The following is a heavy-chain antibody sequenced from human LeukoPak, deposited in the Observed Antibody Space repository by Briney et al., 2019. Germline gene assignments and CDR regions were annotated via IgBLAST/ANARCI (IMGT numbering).Heavy chain of an antibody. CDR1: GFTFSSYG. D-gene: IGHD3-16*01. J-gene: IGHJ4*02. Sequence: PGGSLRLSCAASGFTFSSYGMHWVRQAPGKGLEWVAVISYDGSNKYYADSVKGRFTISRENSKNTLYLKMNSLRAEDTAVYYCARESGYYDYVWGWGYFDYWGQGTLVTVSS. V-gene: IGHV3-30*03. CDR3: ARESGYYDYVWGWGYFDY. CDR2: ISYDGSNK.